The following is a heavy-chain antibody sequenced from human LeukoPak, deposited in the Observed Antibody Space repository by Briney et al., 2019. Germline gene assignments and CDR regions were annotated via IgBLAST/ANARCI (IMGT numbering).Heavy chain of an antibody. CDR2: INQDGSEK. Sequence: GGSLRLSCAASGFAFSRYWMSWVRQAPGKGLGWVANINQDGSEKYYVDSVKGRFTISRDNAKNSLYLQMNSLRAEDTAVYYCARFMLLTDYWGQGTRVTVSP. J-gene: IGHJ4*02. CDR1: GFAFSRYW. V-gene: IGHV3-7*01. D-gene: IGHD2-15*01. CDR3: ARFMLLTDY.